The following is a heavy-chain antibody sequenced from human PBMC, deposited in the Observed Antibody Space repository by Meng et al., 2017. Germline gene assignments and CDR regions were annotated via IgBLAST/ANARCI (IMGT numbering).Heavy chain of an antibody. CDR1: GFTFSSYA. Sequence: GESLKISCAASGFTFSSYAMHWVRQAPGKGLEWVAVISYDGSNKYYADSVKGRFTISRDNSKNTLYLQMNSLRAEDTAVYYCARDYHSRPRTMVRGPPIPWGQG. CDR3: ARDYHSRPRTMVRGPPIP. J-gene: IGHJ6*01. CDR2: ISYDGSNK. D-gene: IGHD3-10*01. V-gene: IGHV3-30*04.